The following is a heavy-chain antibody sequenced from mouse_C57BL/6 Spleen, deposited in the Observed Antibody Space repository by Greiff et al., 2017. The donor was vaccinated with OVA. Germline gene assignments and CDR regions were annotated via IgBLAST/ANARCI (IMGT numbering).Heavy chain of an antibody. CDR3: ASPEDSSGYREFAY. D-gene: IGHD3-2*02. CDR1: GYNFTSDW. V-gene: IGHV1-7*01. CDR2: INPSSGYT. J-gene: IGHJ3*01. Sequence: QVQLQQSGAELAKPGASVKLSCKASGYNFTSDWMHWVKQRPGQGLEWIGYINPSSGYTKYNQKFKDKATLTADKSSSTAYMQLSSLTYEDSAVYYCASPEDSSGYREFAYWGQGTLVTVSA.